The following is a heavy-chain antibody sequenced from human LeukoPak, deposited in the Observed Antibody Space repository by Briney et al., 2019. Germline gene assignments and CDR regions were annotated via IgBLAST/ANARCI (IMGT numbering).Heavy chain of an antibody. CDR3: ARDPGLGDYWGY. Sequence: PSETLSLTCTVSGGSISSYYWSWIRQPPGKGLEWIGYIYYSGSTNYNPSLKSRVTISVDTSKNQFSLKLSSVTAADTAVYYCARDPGLGDYWGYWGQGTLVTVSS. D-gene: IGHD3-16*01. V-gene: IGHV4-59*01. CDR2: IYYSGST. J-gene: IGHJ4*02. CDR1: GGSISSYY.